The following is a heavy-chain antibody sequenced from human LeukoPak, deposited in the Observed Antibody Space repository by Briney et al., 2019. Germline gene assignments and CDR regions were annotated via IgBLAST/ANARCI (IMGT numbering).Heavy chain of an antibody. Sequence: GASVKVSCKASGYTFTGYYMHWVRQAPGQGLEWMGWINPNSGGTNYAQKFQGRVTMTRDTSISTAYMEPSRLRSDDTAVYYCARDGRGLWFGELYDWFDPWGQGTLVTVSS. D-gene: IGHD3-10*01. J-gene: IGHJ5*02. CDR3: ARDGRGLWFGELYDWFDP. CDR1: GYTFTGYY. V-gene: IGHV1-2*02. CDR2: INPNSGGT.